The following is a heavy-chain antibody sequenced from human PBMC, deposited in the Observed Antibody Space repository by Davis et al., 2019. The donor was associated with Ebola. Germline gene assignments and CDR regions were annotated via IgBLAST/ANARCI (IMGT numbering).Heavy chain of an antibody. V-gene: IGHV3-64D*06. Sequence: GESLKISCSASGFTFSSYAMHWVRQAPGKGLEYVSAISSNGGSTYYADSVKGRFTISRDNSKNTLYLQMSSLRAEDTAVYYCTTPGGQDSGYDVFDIWGQGTMVTVSS. CDR2: ISSNGGST. D-gene: IGHD5-12*01. CDR1: GFTFSSYA. J-gene: IGHJ3*02. CDR3: TTPGGQDSGYDVFDI.